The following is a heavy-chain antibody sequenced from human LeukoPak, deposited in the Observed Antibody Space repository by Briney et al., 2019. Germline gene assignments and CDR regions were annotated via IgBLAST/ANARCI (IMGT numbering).Heavy chain of an antibody. J-gene: IGHJ4*02. V-gene: IGHV4-59*08. CDR1: GGSISSYY. Sequence: SETLSLTCTVSGGSISSYYWSWIRQPPGKGLEWIGYIYYSGSTNYNPSLKSRVTISVDTSKNQFSLKLSSVTAADTAVYYCARSGSYAAAGDYWGQGTLVTVSS. D-gene: IGHD2-15*01. CDR3: ARSGSYAAAGDY. CDR2: IYYSGST.